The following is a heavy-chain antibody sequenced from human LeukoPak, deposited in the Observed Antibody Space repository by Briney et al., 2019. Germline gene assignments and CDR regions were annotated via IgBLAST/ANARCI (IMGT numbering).Heavy chain of an antibody. CDR1: GYTFTGYY. J-gene: IGHJ3*01. D-gene: IGHD6-13*01. CDR3: ARPTRVAAAGRTFSAFDV. Sequence: ASVKVSCKASGYTFTGYYMHWVRQAPGQGLEWMGWINPNSGGTNYAQKFQGRVTMTRDTSISTAYMELSRLRSDDTAVYYCARPTRVAAAGRTFSAFDVWGQGTMVTVSS. CDR2: INPNSGGT. V-gene: IGHV1-2*02.